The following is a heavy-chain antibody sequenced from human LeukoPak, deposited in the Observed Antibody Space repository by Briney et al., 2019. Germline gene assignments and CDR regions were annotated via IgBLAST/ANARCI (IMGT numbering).Heavy chain of an antibody. CDR3: ARANSYYDFWSGYLAHYFDY. J-gene: IGHJ4*02. D-gene: IGHD3-3*01. V-gene: IGHV4-4*07. CDR1: GGSISSYY. CDR2: IYTSGST. Sequence: PSETLSLTCTVSGGSISSYYWSWIRQPAGKGLEWIGRIYTSGSTNYNPSLKSRVTMSVDTSKNQFSPKLSSVTAADTAVYYCARANSYYDFWSGYLAHYFDYWGQGTLVTVSS.